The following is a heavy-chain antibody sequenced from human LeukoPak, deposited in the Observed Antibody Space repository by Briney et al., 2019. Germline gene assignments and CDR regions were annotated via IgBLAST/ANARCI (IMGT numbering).Heavy chain of an antibody. V-gene: IGHV3-7*01. D-gene: IGHD3-22*01. CDR1: GFTFSSYW. CDR3: ARESYYYDSSGYYYSGANWFDP. Sequence: GGSLRLSCAASGFTFSSYWMSWVRQAPGEGLEWVANIKQDGSEKYYVDSVKGRFTISRDNAKNSLYLQMNSLRAEDTAVYYCARESYYYDSSGYYYSGANWFDPWGQGTLVTVSS. J-gene: IGHJ5*02. CDR2: IKQDGSEK.